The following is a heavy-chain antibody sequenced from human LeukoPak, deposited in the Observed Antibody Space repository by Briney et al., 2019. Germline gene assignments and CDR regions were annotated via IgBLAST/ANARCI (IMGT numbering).Heavy chain of an antibody. CDR3: ARSEVGFDF. CDR1: GFTFDDYG. J-gene: IGHJ4*02. Sequence: GGSLRLSCEASGFTFDDYGMSWVRQGPGKGLEWVSGINRNGGSTGYADSVKGRFTIFRDNAKNSLYLQMNSLGAEDTALYYCARSEVGFDFWGQGTLVTVSS. CDR2: INRNGGST. D-gene: IGHD1-26*01. V-gene: IGHV3-20*04.